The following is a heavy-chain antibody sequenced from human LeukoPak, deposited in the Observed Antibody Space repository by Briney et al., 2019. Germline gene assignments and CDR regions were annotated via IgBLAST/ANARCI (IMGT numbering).Heavy chain of an antibody. V-gene: IGHV1-18*01. CDR2: ISAYNGNT. CDR3: ARDRRASDFWSGYYVGLGWFDP. J-gene: IGHJ5*02. D-gene: IGHD3-3*01. CDR1: GYIFTSYG. Sequence: ASVKVSCKASGYIFTSYGISWVRQAPGQGLEWMGWISAYNGNTNYAQKLQGRVTMTTDTSTSTAYMELRSLRSDDTAVYYCARDRRASDFWSGYYVGLGWFDPWGQGTLVTVSS.